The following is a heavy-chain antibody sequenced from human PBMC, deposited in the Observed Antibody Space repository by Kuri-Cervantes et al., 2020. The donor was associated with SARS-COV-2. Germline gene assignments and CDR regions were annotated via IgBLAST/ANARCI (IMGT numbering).Heavy chain of an antibody. CDR3: ARDRWDAILDY. D-gene: IGHD1-26*01. Sequence: ASVKVSCKASGFIFTSYGISWVRQAPGQGLEWMGWISAYNLKTIYAQKVQDRVTMTVDTNTDTAFMEVRSLRSDDTAVYYCARDRWDAILDYWDQGTLVTVSS. J-gene: IGHJ4*02. CDR2: ISAYNLKT. V-gene: IGHV1-18*04. CDR1: GFIFTSYG.